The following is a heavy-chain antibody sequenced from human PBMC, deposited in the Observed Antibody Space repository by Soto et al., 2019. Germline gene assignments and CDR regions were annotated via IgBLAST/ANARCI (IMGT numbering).Heavy chain of an antibody. CDR2: FDPEDGET. Sequence: XSVKVSCKVSGYPLTELSMHWVRQAPGKGLEWMGGFDPEDGETIYAQKFQGRVTMTEDTSTDTAYMELSSLRSEDTAVYYCATDPGYCSTTSCPYGMDVWGQGTTVTVSS. V-gene: IGHV1-24*01. J-gene: IGHJ6*02. CDR3: ATDPGYCSTTSCPYGMDV. CDR1: GYPLTELS. D-gene: IGHD2-2*01.